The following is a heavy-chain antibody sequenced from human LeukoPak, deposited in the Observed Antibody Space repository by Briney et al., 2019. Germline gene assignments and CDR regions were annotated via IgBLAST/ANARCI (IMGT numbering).Heavy chain of an antibody. D-gene: IGHD2-2*01. CDR1: GSGFTFNNYW. CDR3: ARLQPLVIPAAKLGFDY. CDR2: VSGSGANT. V-gene: IGHV3-23*01. Sequence: GGSLRLSCAASGSGFTFNNYWMHWVRQTPGKGLEWLSSVSGSGANTYYADSVKGRFTISRDNSRDRIYLQMNSLRTDDTAVYYCARLQPLVIPAAKLGFDYWGQGTLVTVSS. J-gene: IGHJ4*02.